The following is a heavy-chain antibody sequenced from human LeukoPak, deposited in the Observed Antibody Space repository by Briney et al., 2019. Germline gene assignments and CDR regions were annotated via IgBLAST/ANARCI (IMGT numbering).Heavy chain of an antibody. J-gene: IGHJ5*02. V-gene: IGHV3-23*01. CDR2: LGISGDYT. Sequence: GGSLRLSCVASGFTLSSYAVSWVRQAPGKGLQWVSSLGISGDYTWYAGSVKGRFTISRDNSKNTLYLQMNSLRAEDTAVYYCARDLGQYYDTSDNWFDPWGQGTLVTVSS. CDR1: GFTLSSYA. CDR3: ARDLGQYYDTSDNWFDP. D-gene: IGHD3-22*01.